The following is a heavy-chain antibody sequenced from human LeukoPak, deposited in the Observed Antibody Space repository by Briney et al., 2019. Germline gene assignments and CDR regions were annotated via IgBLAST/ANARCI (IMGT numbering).Heavy chain of an antibody. J-gene: IGHJ4*02. V-gene: IGHV4-39*07. CDR2: IYYTGTT. CDR1: VGSINSGTYY. CDR3: ARTGRDGYNG. Sequence: PSETLSLTCTVSVGSINSGTYYWGWIRQAPGKGLEWIGSIYYTGTTSYNPSLKSRVTISVDTSKNQFSLKLSSVTAADTAVYYCARTGRDGYNGWGQGTLVTVSS. D-gene: IGHD5-24*01.